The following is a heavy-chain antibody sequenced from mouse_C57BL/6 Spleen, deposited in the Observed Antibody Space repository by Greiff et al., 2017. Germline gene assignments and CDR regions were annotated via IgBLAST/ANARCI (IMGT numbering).Heavy chain of an antibody. CDR2: ISSGGGYN. J-gene: IGHJ4*01. CDR1: GFTFSSYA. CDR3: ARVWLHRFYAMDY. V-gene: IGHV5S21*01. Sequence: EVQRQESGAGLVKPGGSLKLSCAASGFTFSSYAMSWVRQTPEKRLEWVAYISSGGGYNYYAENVKGRFTITGDNARNTLYMQISSLKSEDSAMYYCARVWLHRFYAMDYWGQGTSVTVYS. D-gene: IGHD2-2*01.